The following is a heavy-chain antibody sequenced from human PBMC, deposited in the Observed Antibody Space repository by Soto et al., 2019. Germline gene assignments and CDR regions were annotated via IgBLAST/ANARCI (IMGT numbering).Heavy chain of an antibody. Sequence: PSETLSLTCTVSGGSISSGDYYWSWIRQPPGKGLEWIGYIYYSGSTYYNPSLKSRVTISVDTSKNQFSLKLSSVTAADTAVYYCARVSSGSYYPYYYYYGMDVWGQGTTVTVS. V-gene: IGHV4-30-4*01. CDR3: ARVSSGSYYPYYYYYGMDV. CDR1: GGSISSGDYY. D-gene: IGHD1-26*01. J-gene: IGHJ6*02. CDR2: IYYSGST.